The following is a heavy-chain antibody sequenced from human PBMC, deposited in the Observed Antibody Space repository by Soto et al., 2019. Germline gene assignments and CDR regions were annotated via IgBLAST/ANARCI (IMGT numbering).Heavy chain of an antibody. CDR2: INPNSGGT. CDR3: ARDPYYYDSSGRYYYYGMDV. J-gene: IGHJ6*02. Sequence: GASVKVSCKASGYTFTGYYMHWVRQAPGQGLEWMGWINPNSGGTNYAQKFQGWVTMTRDTSISTAYMELSRLRSDDTAVYYCARDPYYYDSSGRYYYYGMDVWGQGTTVTVSS. D-gene: IGHD3-22*01. V-gene: IGHV1-2*04. CDR1: GYTFTGYY.